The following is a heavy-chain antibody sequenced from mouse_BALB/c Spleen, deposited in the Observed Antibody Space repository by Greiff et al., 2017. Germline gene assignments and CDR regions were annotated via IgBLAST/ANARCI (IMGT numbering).Heavy chain of an antibody. CDR2: INPSNGGT. CDR1: GYTFTSYY. D-gene: IGHD2-4*01. Sequence: QVQLQQPGAELVKPGASVKLSCKASGYTFTSYYMYWVKQRPGQGLEWIGGINPSNGGTNFNEKFKSKATLTVDKSSSTAYMQLSSLTPEDSAVYYCTRGDYDYYYAMDYWGQGTSVTVSS. V-gene: IGHV1S81*02. J-gene: IGHJ4*01. CDR3: TRGDYDYYYAMDY.